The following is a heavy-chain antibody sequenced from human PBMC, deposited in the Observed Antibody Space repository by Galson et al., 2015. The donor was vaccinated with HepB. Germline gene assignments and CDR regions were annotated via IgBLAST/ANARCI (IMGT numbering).Heavy chain of an antibody. CDR1: GFAFSDYY. J-gene: IGHJ3*02. V-gene: IGHV3-11*03. D-gene: IGHD6-19*01. CDR3: ARRMQWVGGFDM. Sequence: SLRLSCAASGFAFSDYYMSWVRQAPGKGLEWVSYISSGSGYTEYADSVKGRFTISRDNAKNSLYLQMNSLRADDTAVYYCARRMQWVGGFDMWGQGTMATVSS. CDR2: ISSGSGYT.